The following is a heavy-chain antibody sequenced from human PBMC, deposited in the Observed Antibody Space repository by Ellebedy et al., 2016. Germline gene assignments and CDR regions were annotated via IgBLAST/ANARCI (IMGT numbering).Heavy chain of an antibody. Sequence: GGSLRLSXAASGLTYWMNWVRQAPGKGLEWVANINQDGSERQYVDSVKGRFTISRDNAKNSLYLQMNSLRAEDTAVYYCARFHSGSYSYPYWGQGTLVTVSS. CDR2: INQDGSER. J-gene: IGHJ4*02. CDR1: GLTYW. CDR3: ARFHSGSYSYPY. V-gene: IGHV3-7*01. D-gene: IGHD1-26*01.